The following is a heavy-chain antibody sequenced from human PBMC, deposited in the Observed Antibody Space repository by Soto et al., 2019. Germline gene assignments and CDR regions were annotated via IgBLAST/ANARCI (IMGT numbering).Heavy chain of an antibody. D-gene: IGHD3-22*01. V-gene: IGHV3-23*01. Sequence: EVQLLESGGGLVQPGGSLRLSCAASGFTFSSYAMSWVRQAPGKGLEWVSAISGSGGSTYYGDSVKGRFTISRDNSKNTLDLQMNSLRAEDTALYYWANLNYYDSSGYYYPFDYWGQGTLVTVSS. CDR2: ISGSGGST. J-gene: IGHJ4*02. CDR1: GFTFSSYA. CDR3: ANLNYYDSSGYYYPFDY.